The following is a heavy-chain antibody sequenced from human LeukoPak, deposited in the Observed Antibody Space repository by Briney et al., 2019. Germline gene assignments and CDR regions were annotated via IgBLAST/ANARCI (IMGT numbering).Heavy chain of an antibody. D-gene: IGHD3-9*01. CDR1: GFTFSSYA. J-gene: IGHJ5*02. CDR3: AKFQDYDILTGYYSDWFDP. V-gene: IGHV3-23*01. Sequence: GGSLRLSCAASGFTFSSYAMSWVRQAPGKGLEWVSAISGSGGSTYYADSVKGRFTISRDNSKNTLYLQMNSLRAEDTAVYYCAKFQDYDILTGYYSDWFDPWGQGTLVTVSS. CDR2: ISGSGGST.